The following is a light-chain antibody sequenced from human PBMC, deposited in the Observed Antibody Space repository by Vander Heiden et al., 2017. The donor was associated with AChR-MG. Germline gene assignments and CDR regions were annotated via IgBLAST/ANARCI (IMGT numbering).Light chain of an antibody. Sequence: QSVLTQPPSVSGAPGQRVTISCTGSSPNIGAGHDVHWYQQVPRTAPKLLIYGNSNRPSGVPDRFSGSKSGTSASLAITGLQADDEADYYCQSYDSSLSGYVFGTGTKVTVL. J-gene: IGLJ1*01. V-gene: IGLV1-40*01. CDR1: SPNIGAGHD. CDR2: GNS. CDR3: QSYDSSLSGYV.